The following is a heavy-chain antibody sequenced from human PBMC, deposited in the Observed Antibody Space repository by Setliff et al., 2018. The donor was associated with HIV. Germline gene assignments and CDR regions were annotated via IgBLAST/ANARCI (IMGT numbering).Heavy chain of an antibody. Sequence: SETLSLTCSVSGGSLSGYHWSWIRQPPGKGLEWIGYFYKSGSTNSGPSFKSRVSMSGDTSKNQLSLKVTSVTAADTAVYYCAGENPDGWLHHYTDVWGKGTTVTVSS. CDR2: FYKSGST. V-gene: IGHV4-4*08. CDR1: GGSLSGYH. J-gene: IGHJ6*03. D-gene: IGHD2-15*01. CDR3: AGENPDGWLHHYTDV.